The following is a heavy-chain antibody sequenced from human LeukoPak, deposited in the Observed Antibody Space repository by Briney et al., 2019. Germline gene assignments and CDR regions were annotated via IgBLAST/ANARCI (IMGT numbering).Heavy chain of an antibody. Sequence: GGSLRLSCAASGFTFSSYTMNWVRQAPGKGLEWVSSITTSSTYIYYADSVRGRFAISRDNAKNSLYLRMSSLRVEDTAVYYCARGEGYYASGSYYIDYWGQGTLVTVSS. CDR2: ITTSSTYI. CDR1: GFTFSSYT. CDR3: ARGEGYYASGSYYIDY. J-gene: IGHJ4*02. V-gene: IGHV3-21*01. D-gene: IGHD3-10*01.